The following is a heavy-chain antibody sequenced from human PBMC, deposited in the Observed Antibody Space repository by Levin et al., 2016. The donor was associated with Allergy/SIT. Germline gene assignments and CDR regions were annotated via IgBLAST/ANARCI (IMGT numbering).Heavy chain of an antibody. D-gene: IGHD6-13*01. V-gene: IGHV1-18*01. Sequence: WVRQAPGQGLEWMGWFNTYNENTVYAQKFQGRCSMTTDTSTSIAYLELRSLRSDDTAMYYCARVKTAAGRAFDFGAKGQWSPSPQ. CDR2: FNTYNENT. J-gene: IGHJ3*01. CDR3: ARVKTAAGRAFD.